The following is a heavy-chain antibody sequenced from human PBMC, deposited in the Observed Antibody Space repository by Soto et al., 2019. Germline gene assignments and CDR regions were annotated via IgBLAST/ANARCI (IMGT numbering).Heavy chain of an antibody. CDR3: ARGPPIEYDILTGSHYYYYGMDV. CDR2: MNPNSGNT. CDR1: GYTFTSYD. V-gene: IGHV1-8*01. D-gene: IGHD3-9*01. Sequence: ASVKVSCKASGYTFTSYDINWVRQATGQGLEWMGWMNPNSGNTGYAQKFQGRVTMTRNTSISTADMELSSLRSEDPAVYYCARGPPIEYDILTGSHYYYYGMDVWGQGTTVTVSS. J-gene: IGHJ6*02.